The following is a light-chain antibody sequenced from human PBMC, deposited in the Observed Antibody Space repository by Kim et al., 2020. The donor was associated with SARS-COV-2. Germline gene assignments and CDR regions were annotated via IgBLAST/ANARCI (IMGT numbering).Light chain of an antibody. V-gene: IGKV1-16*01. CDR3: QQYKFYQWT. Sequence: DIQMTQSPSSLSASVGDRVTITCRASQDFSDYLVWFQQKPGKAPKSLIYAASRLQSGVPSRFSGSGSGTEFTLTISNLQPEDFATYYCQQYKFYQWTFGQGTKVDIK. J-gene: IGKJ1*01. CDR2: AAS. CDR1: QDFSDY.